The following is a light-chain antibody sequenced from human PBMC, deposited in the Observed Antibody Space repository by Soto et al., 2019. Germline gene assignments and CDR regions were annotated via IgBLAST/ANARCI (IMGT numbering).Light chain of an antibody. Sequence: EIVLTQSPGTLSLSPGQRATLSCRASQSIRSNSLAWYQQRPGQAPRLLIYGASSRATGIPDRFSGGGSGTDFSLTTSRLETEDFSVYYCQQYGSSPLTFGGGTKVDIK. V-gene: IGKV3-20*01. CDR2: GAS. CDR1: QSIRSNS. CDR3: QQYGSSPLT. J-gene: IGKJ4*01.